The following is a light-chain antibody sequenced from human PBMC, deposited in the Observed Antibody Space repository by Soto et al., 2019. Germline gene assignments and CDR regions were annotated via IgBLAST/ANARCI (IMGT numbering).Light chain of an antibody. Sequence: EIVITQTPATLSVSPGERATLSCRASQSVSGNLAWYQQKRGQAPRLLIYGASTRATGIPARFSGSGSGTEFTLTISSLQSEDFAVYYCQPYNNWPPWTFGQGTKVEIK. CDR3: QPYNNWPPWT. J-gene: IGKJ1*01. V-gene: IGKV3-15*01. CDR1: QSVSGN. CDR2: GAS.